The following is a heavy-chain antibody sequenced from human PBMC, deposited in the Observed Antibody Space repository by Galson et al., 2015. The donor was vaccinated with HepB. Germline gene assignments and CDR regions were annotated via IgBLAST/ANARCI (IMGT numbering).Heavy chain of an antibody. D-gene: IGHD4-17*01. Sequence: SLRLSCAASGFTFGNYAMNWVRQAPGKGLEWVSGISAGGGTTYYADSVQGRFTISRDSAKNMLYLQLHSLTADDTALYFCAKVAAVVPTTGSAAFDLWGRGTMVTVSS. V-gene: IGHV3-23*01. CDR3: AKVAAVVPTTGSAAFDL. CDR2: ISAGGGTT. CDR1: GFTFGNYA. J-gene: IGHJ3*01.